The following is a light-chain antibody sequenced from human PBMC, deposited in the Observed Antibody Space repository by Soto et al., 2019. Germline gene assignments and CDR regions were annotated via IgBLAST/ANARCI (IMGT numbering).Light chain of an antibody. CDR2: DAS. CDR3: QQYNNWPPLT. Sequence: ETVMTQSPATLSVSPGERATLSCRASQSVSNNLAWYQQKPGQTPRFVIYDASARATGIPARFSGSGSGTEFTLTISSLQSEDFAVYYCQQYNNWPPLTFGGGTKVEIK. J-gene: IGKJ4*01. V-gene: IGKV3D-15*01. CDR1: QSVSNN.